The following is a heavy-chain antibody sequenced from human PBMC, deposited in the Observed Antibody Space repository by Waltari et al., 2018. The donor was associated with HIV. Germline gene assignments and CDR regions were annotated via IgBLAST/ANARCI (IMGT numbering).Heavy chain of an antibody. CDR1: GGSLSSGSYY. V-gene: IGHV4-61*02. CDR2: IYTSGST. D-gene: IGHD3-9*01. J-gene: IGHJ4*02. Sequence: QVQLQESGPGLVKPSQTLSLTCTVSGGSLSSGSYYWSWIRQPAGKGLEWIGRIYTSGSTNYNPSLKSRVTISIDTSKNQFSLKLSSVTAADTAMYYCARESFGDYDILTGYSYYFDYWGQGTLVTVSS. CDR3: ARESFGDYDILTGYSYYFDY.